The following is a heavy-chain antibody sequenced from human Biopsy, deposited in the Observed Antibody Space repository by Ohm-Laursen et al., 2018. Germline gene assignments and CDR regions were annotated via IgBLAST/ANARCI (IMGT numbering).Heavy chain of an antibody. D-gene: IGHD1-7*01. V-gene: IGHV1-8*01. CDR2: LNPVSGNS. Sequence: SVKVSCKASGYTFTSYDITWVRQASGQGPEWIGWLNPVSGNSNFGQKFRGRVIVTSDTSISTAYMELSGLTSDDTATYYCGRAVRNQLLTDPWGQGTLVTVTS. J-gene: IGHJ5*02. CDR1: GYTFTSYD. CDR3: GRAVRNQLLTDP.